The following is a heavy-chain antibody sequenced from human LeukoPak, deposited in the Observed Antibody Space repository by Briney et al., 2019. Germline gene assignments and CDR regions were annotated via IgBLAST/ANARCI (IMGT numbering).Heavy chain of an antibody. V-gene: IGHV4-39*01. CDR3: ARGTYISTRWYYFDN. CDR2: VYYTGTT. D-gene: IGHD6-13*01. J-gene: IGHJ4*02. CDR1: RGSISGSSYH. Sequence: SETLSLTCTVARGSISGSSYHWGWIRQPPGKGLEWIANVYYTGTTYYNPSLKSRVTISVDSSKNQFSLKLISVTAIDTAVYYCARGTYISTRWYYFDNWGQGALVTVSS.